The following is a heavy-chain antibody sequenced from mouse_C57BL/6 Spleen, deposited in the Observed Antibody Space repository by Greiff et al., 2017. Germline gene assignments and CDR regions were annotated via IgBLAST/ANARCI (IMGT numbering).Heavy chain of an antibody. D-gene: IGHD2-3*01. CDR3: ARSGGYYEFAY. J-gene: IGHJ3*01. CDR2: IDPSASYT. Sequence: VQLQQPGAELVRPGTSVKLSCKASGYTFTSYWLHWVKQRPGQGLEWIGVIDPSASYTNYNHKFKGKATLTVDTTSRTAYMQLSSVASEDAAVCYSARSGGYYEFAYWGQGTLVTVSA. CDR1: GYTFTSYW. V-gene: IGHV1-59*01.